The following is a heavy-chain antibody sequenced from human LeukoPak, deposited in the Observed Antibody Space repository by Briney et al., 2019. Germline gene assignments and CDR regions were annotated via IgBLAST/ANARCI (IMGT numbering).Heavy chain of an antibody. CDR3: AKDWEGRWESNHFDY. Sequence: GGSLRLSCAASGFTFSSYAMHWVRQAPGKGLEWVAVISYDGSNKYYADSVKGRFTISRDNSKNTLYLQMNSLRAEDTAVYYCAKDWEGRWESNHFDYWGQGTLVTVSS. CDR2: ISYDGSNK. V-gene: IGHV3-30*04. D-gene: IGHD5-24*01. CDR1: GFTFSSYA. J-gene: IGHJ4*02.